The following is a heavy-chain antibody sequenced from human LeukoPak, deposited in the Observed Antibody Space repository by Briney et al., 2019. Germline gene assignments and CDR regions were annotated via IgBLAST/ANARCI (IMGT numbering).Heavy chain of an antibody. CDR1: GFTFSSSA. Sequence: GGSLRLSCAASGFTFSSSAMSWVRQAPGKGLEWVANIKQDGSEKYYVDSVKGRFTISRDNAKNSLYLQMNSLRAEDTAVYYCARQSRSGWFPESMDVWGQGTLVTVSS. V-gene: IGHV3-7*01. CDR3: ARQSRSGWFPESMDV. D-gene: IGHD6-19*01. J-gene: IGHJ4*02. CDR2: IKQDGSEK.